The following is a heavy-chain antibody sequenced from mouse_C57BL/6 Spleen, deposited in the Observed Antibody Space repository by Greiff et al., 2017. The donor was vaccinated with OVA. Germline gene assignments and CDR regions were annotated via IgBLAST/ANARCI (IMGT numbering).Heavy chain of an antibody. CDR1: GYTFTSYW. CDR3: ARRDYSNYGWYFDV. Sequence: VKLQQPGAELVKPGASVKLSCKASGYTFTSYWMHWVKQRPGQGLEWIGMIHPNSGSTNYNEKFKSKATLTVDKSSSTAYMQLSSLTSEDSAVYYCARRDYSNYGWYFDVWGTGTTVTVSS. V-gene: IGHV1-64*01. CDR2: IHPNSGST. J-gene: IGHJ1*03. D-gene: IGHD2-5*01.